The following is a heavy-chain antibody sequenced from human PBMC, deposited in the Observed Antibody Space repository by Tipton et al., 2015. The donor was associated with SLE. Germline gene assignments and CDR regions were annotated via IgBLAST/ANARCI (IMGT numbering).Heavy chain of an antibody. CDR3: ARQATGIPQGFDY. D-gene: IGHD3-10*01. Sequence: TLSLTCTVSGGSISSSSYFWGWLRQPPGKGLEWIGSIYYSGSTYYNPSLKSRVTISVDTSKNQFSLKLSSVTAADTAVYYCARQATGIPQGFDYWGQGTLVTVSS. CDR1: GGSISSSSYF. CDR2: IYYSGST. V-gene: IGHV4-39*01. J-gene: IGHJ4*02.